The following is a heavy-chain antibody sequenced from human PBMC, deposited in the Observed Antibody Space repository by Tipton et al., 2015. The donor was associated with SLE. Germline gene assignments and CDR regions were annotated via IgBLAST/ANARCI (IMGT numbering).Heavy chain of an antibody. J-gene: IGHJ6*03. D-gene: IGHD1-1*01. CDR3: ARVPGLERSYYYYYYMDV. CDR2: INHSGST. Sequence: GLVKPSGTLSLTCAVSGGSISSSNWWSWVRQSPGKGLEWIGEINHSGSTNYNPSLKSRVTISVDTSRNQFSLKLSSVTAADTAMYYCARVPGLERSYYYYYYMDVWGKGTTVTVSS. V-gene: IGHV4-4*02. CDR1: GGSISSSNW.